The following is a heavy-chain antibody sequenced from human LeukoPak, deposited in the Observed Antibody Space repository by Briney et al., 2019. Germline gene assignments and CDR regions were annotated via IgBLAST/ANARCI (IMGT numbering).Heavy chain of an antibody. CDR3: TRMTTGHDY. V-gene: IGHV4-34*01. Sequence: SETLSLTCAVSGVSFNDYYWSWVRQPPGKGLEWIGEINHSGYTNDNPSLKSRVTMSIDTSRKQFSLNLRSVTVADTAVYYCTRMTTGHDYWGQGTLVTVSS. D-gene: IGHD4-17*01. J-gene: IGHJ4*02. CDR2: INHSGYT. CDR1: GVSFNDYY.